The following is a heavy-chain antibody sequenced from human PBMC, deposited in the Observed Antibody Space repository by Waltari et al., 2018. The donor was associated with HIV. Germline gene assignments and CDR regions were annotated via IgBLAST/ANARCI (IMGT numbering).Heavy chain of an antibody. CDR1: GFNLSSDW. D-gene: IGHD5-18*01. J-gene: IGHJ4*02. Sequence: EVQLVESGGRIVQPGGSLRLTCAASGFNLSSDWMHWVRQGPGKGLMWVSRIDSDGSIRGDADSVKGRFTISRDNVKNTVYLQMNSLRAEDTAVYYCSKRLNTASDYWGQGTPVIVSS. V-gene: IGHV3-74*01. CDR3: SKRLNTASDY. CDR2: IDSDGSIR.